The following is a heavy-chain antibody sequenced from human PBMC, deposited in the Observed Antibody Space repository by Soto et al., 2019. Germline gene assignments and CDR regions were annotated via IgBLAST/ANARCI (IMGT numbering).Heavy chain of an antibody. CDR3: AIFGIVVVPAAIEVYYYYGMDV. J-gene: IGHJ6*02. CDR1: GYTFTSYG. V-gene: IGHV1-18*01. D-gene: IGHD2-2*02. CDR2: ISAYNGNT. Sequence: ASVKVSCKASGYTFTSYGISWVRQAPGQGLEWMGWISAYNGNTNYAQKLQGRVTMTTDTSTSTAYMELRSLRSDDTAVYYCAIFGIVVVPAAIEVYYYYGMDVWGQGTTVTVSS.